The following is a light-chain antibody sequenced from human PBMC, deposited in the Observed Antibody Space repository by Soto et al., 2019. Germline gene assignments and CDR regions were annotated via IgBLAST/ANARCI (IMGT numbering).Light chain of an antibody. J-gene: IGLJ1*01. V-gene: IGLV2-11*01. CDR3: CSYAGSYLYV. CDR2: DVS. CDR1: SSDVGGYNY. Sequence: QSALTQPRSVSGSPGQSVTISCTGTSSDVGGYNYVSWYQQHPGKAPKLMIYDVSKRPSGVPDRFSGSKSGNTASLTISGLQAEDEADYYSCSYAGSYLYVFGTGTKLTVL.